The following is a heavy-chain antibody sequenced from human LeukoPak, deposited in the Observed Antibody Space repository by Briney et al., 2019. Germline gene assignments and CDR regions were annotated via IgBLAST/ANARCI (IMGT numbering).Heavy chain of an antibody. J-gene: IGHJ6*02. CDR1: GFTFSDYS. CDR3: PKDFPHYCETSQGMDV. CDR2: ISSGPNTI. V-gene: IGHV3-11*04. Sequence: GGSLRLSCAASGFTFSDYSMSWIRQAPGKGLEWVSYISSGPNTIYYADSVKGRFTISRDNAMNSLYLQMNSLRVEDTAIYYCPKDFPHYCETSQGMDVWGQGTTVTVS. D-gene: IGHD3-22*01.